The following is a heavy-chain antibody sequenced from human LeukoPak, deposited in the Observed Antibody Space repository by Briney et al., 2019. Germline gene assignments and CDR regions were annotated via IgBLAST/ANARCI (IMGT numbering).Heavy chain of an antibody. Sequence: ASVKVSCKASGXTXXXXXXHXXXXXXGXXXXWXXXXXPXSGGTNYAQKFQGRVTMTRATSISTAYMELSRLRSDDTAVYYCARRSASIVVPAAIAGETWGQGTLVTVSS. CDR3: ARRSASIVVPAAIAGET. V-gene: IGHV1-2*02. CDR1: GXTXXXXX. CDR2: XXPXSGGT. D-gene: IGHD2-2*01. J-gene: IGHJ5*02.